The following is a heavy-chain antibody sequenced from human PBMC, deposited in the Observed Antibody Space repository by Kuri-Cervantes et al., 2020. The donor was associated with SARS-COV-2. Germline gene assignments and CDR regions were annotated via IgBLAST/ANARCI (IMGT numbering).Heavy chain of an antibody. CDR2: INHSGST. D-gene: IGHD2-2*01. V-gene: IGHV4-34*01. J-gene: IGHJ6*03. CDR3: ARAGIKFQDFYYYYYMDV. CDR1: GGSFSGYY. Sequence: ESLKISCAVYGGSFSGYYWSWIRQPPGEGLEWIGEINHSGSTNYNPSLKSRVTISVDTSKNQFSLKLSSVTAADTAVYYCARAGIKFQDFYYYYYMDVWGKGTTVTVSS.